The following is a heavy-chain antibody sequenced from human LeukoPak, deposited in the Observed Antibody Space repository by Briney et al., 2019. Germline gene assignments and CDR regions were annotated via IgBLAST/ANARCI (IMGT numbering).Heavy chain of an antibody. V-gene: IGHV3-23*01. Sequence: PGGSLRLSCAASGFTFSSYAMSWVRQAPGKGLEWVSAISGSGGSTYYADSVGGRFTISGDTSTNTLYLQMNSLRAADTAVYYCAKGLLGSSWYGFDYWGQGTQVTVSS. J-gene: IGHJ4*02. D-gene: IGHD6-13*01. CDR2: ISGSGGST. CDR1: GFTFSSYA. CDR3: AKGLLGSSWYGFDY.